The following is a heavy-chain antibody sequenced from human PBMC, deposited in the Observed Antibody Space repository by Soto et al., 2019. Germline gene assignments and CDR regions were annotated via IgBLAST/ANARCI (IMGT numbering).Heavy chain of an antibody. V-gene: IGHV3-48*02. J-gene: IGHJ6*02. CDR3: ARDGYCISTSCYLSDWVHYGMDV. CDR1: GFIFSSYS. CDR2: ISSSSSTI. D-gene: IGHD2-2*03. Sequence: EVQLVESGGGLVQPGGSLRLSCAASGFIFSSYSMNWVRQAPGKGLEWVSYISSSSSTIYYADSVKGRFTISRDNAKNSLYLQMNSLRDEDTAVYYCARDGYCISTSCYLSDWVHYGMDVWGQGTTVTVSS.